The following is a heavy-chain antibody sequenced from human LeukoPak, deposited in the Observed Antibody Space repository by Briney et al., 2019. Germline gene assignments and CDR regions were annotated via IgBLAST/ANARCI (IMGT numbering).Heavy chain of an antibody. CDR1: GDTVSSNIAA. Sequence: SQTLSLTCGISGDTVSSNIAAWNWIRQSPSRGLEWLGRTYYRSKWFINSAPSVKSRRNINPDTPKNPGSLQLNSVTPEDTAVYYCTRSDCSSGRCPGFDNWGQGTLVTVSS. CDR2: TYYRSKWFI. D-gene: IGHD6-19*01. J-gene: IGHJ4*02. CDR3: TRSDCSSGRCPGFDN. V-gene: IGHV6-1*01.